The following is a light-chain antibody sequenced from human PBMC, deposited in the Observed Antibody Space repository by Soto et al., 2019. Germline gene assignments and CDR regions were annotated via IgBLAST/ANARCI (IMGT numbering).Light chain of an antibody. CDR3: QQYNGYRWT. CDR2: KTS. Sequence: DIQLTHSPSTLSASLRDGVTIXWLASQSISNWLAWYQQKPGKAPKILIYKTSSLESGVPSRFSGSGSGTEFTLTISSLQPDDFATYYCQQYNGYRWTFGQGTKVDIK. V-gene: IGKV1-5*03. CDR1: QSISNW. J-gene: IGKJ1*01.